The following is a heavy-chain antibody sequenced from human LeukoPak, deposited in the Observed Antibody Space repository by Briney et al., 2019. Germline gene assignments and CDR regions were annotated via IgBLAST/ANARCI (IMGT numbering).Heavy chain of an antibody. J-gene: IGHJ6*04. Sequence: SVKVSCKASGGTFSSYAISWVRQAPGQGLEWMGGIIPIFGTANYAQKFQGRVTITADESTSTAYMELSSLRSEDTAVYYCASGASRSGSYYYYYYGMDVWGKGTTVTVSS. D-gene: IGHD3-10*01. CDR3: ASGASRSGSYYYYYYGMDV. CDR2: IIPIFGTA. CDR1: GGTFSSYA. V-gene: IGHV1-69*01.